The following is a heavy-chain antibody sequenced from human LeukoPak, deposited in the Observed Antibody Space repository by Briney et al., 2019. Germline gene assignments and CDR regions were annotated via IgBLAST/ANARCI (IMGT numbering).Heavy chain of an antibody. CDR1: GGSFSGYY. CDR2: INHSGST. V-gene: IGHV4-34*01. CDR3: ASVEKQLSLKIDY. J-gene: IGHJ4*02. D-gene: IGHD6-13*01. Sequence: SETLSLTCAVYGGSFSGYYWSWIRHPPGKGLEWIGEINHSGSTNYNPSLKSRVTISVDTSKNQFSLKLSSVTAADTAVYYCASVEKQLSLKIDYWGQGTLVTVSS.